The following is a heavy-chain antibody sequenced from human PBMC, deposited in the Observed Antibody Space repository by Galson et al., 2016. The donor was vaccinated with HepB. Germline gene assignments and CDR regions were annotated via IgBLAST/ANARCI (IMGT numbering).Heavy chain of an antibody. D-gene: IGHD4-11*01. J-gene: IGHJ3*02. Sequence: SLRLSCAASGFTFSSYAMTWVRQAPGKGLEWVSDISSSGDSTYYADPVKGRFTISRDNSKNTLNLQMNSLRAEDTAVYYCAKESHRSSYDALDMWGQGTMVSVSS. CDR1: GFTFSSYA. CDR2: ISSSGDST. CDR3: AKESHRSSYDALDM. V-gene: IGHV3-23*01.